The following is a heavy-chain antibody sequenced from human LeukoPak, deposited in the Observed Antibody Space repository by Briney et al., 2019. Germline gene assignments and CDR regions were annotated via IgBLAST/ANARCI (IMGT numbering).Heavy chain of an antibody. Sequence: GASVKVSCKASGYTFTGYYMHWVRQAPGQGLEWMGWINPNSGGTNYAQNFQGRVTMTRDTSISTAYMEPSRLRSDDTAVYFCASGVATIDFDYWGQGTLVTVSS. D-gene: IGHD5-12*01. CDR3: ASGVATIDFDY. V-gene: IGHV1-2*02. CDR2: INPNSGGT. J-gene: IGHJ4*02. CDR1: GYTFTGYY.